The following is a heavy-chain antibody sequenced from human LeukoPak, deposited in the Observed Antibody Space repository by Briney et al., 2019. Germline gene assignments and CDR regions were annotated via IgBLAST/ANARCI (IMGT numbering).Heavy chain of an antibody. CDR2: MNPNSGNT. J-gene: IGHJ4*02. V-gene: IGHV1-8*01. D-gene: IGHD3-22*01. Sequence: ASVKVSCKASGYTFTSYDINWVRQATGQGLEWMGWMNPNSGNTGYAQKFQGRVTMTKDTSTNTVYMHLSSLSSDDTAVYYCARAYYESGAYRHAVYFDYWGQGTLVTVSS. CDR3: ARAYYESGAYRHAVYFDY. CDR1: GYTFTSYD.